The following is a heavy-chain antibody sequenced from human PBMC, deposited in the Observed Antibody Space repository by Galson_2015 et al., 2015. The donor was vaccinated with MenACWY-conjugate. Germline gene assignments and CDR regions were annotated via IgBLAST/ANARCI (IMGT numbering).Heavy chain of an antibody. V-gene: IGHV3-48*02. Sequence: SLRLSCAASGFTFSNDAMGWVRQAPGKGLEWVSFISRSGSTVHYADSVKGRFTISRDHAKKSLYLQMNSLRDDDTAVYFCARRQNVITYAVYEAVDCIDIWGQGTTVIVSS. CDR2: ISRSGSTV. CDR3: ARRQNVITYAVYEAVDCIDI. D-gene: IGHD3-16*01. J-gene: IGHJ6*02. CDR1: GFTFSNDA.